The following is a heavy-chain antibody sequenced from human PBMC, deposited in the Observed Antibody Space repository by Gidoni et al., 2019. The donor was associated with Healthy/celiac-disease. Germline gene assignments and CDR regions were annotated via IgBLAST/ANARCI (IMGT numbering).Heavy chain of an antibody. J-gene: IGHJ6*02. D-gene: IGHD5-12*01. CDR1: GFTFSSYS. V-gene: IGHV3-21*01. Sequence: EVQLVESGGGLVKPGGSLRLSCAASGFTFSSYSMNWVRQAPGKGLGWVSSISSSSSYIYYADSVKGRFTISRDNAKNSLYLQMNSLRAEDTAVYYCARAREMATTRGGMDVWGQGTTVTVSS. CDR3: ARAREMATTRGGMDV. CDR2: ISSSSSYI.